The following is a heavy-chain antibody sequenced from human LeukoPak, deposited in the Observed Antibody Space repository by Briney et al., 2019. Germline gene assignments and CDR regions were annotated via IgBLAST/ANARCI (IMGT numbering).Heavy chain of an antibody. CDR2: ISSSSSYI. V-gene: IGHV3-21*01. CDR1: GFTFSSYF. D-gene: IGHD3-22*01. Sequence: GGSLRLSCAASGFTFSSYFMNWVRQAPGKGLEWVSSISSSSSYIYYADSVKGRFTISRDNAKNTLYLQMNSLRAEDTAVFYCARDLSNYYDSSDATLDYWGQGTLVTVSS. J-gene: IGHJ4*02. CDR3: ARDLSNYYDSSDATLDY.